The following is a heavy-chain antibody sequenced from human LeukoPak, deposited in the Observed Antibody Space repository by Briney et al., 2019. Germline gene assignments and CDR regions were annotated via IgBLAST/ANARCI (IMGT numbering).Heavy chain of an antibody. Sequence: GASVTVSCTASGYTFTSYYMHWVRQAPGQGLEWMGIINPSGGSTSYAQKFQGRVTMTRDTSTSTVYKELSSLRSEDTAVYYCARASSGSYRYWGQGTLVTVSS. J-gene: IGHJ4*02. CDR1: GYTFTSYY. CDR3: ARASSGSYRY. CDR2: INPSGGST. D-gene: IGHD1-26*01. V-gene: IGHV1-46*01.